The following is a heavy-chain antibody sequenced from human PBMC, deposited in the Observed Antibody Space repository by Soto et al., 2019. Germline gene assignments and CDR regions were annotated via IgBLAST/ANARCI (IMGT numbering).Heavy chain of an antibody. V-gene: IGHV4-4*02. CDR1: NASISSRKW. D-gene: IGHD6-19*01. J-gene: IGHJ6*02. CDR3: ARQKPNSSGGYYYGMDV. Sequence: PSETLSLTCTVSNASISSRKWWTWVRQTPGKGLEWIGEIYHSGSINHNPSLKSRVTISVDTSQNQFSLKLSSVTAADTAVYFCARQKPNSSGGYYYGMDVGGQGTTDPVSS. CDR2: IYHSGSI.